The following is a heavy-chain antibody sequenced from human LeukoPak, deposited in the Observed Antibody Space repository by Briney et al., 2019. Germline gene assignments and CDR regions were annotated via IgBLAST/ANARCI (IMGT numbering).Heavy chain of an antibody. V-gene: IGHV3-21*01. CDR1: GFTFSSYS. D-gene: IGHD5-18*01. Sequence: PGGSLRLSCAASGFTFSSYSMNWVRQAPGKGLEWVSSISSSSSYIYYADSVKGRFTISRDNAKNSLYLQMNSLRAEDTAVYYCAKSERWIQLGFDYWGQGTLVTVSS. J-gene: IGHJ4*02. CDR2: ISSSSSYI. CDR3: AKSERWIQLGFDY.